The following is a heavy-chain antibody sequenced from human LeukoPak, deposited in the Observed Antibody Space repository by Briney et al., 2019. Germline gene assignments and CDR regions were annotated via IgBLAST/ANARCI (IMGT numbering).Heavy chain of an antibody. J-gene: IGHJ4*02. V-gene: IGHV3-23*01. D-gene: IGHD3-9*01. Sequence: GASLRLSCAASGFTFSSYAMSWVRQAPGKGLEWASAISGSGGSTYYADSVKGRFTISRDNSKNTLYLQMNSLRAEDTAVYYCAKAYYDILTGYFPPDYWGQGTLVTVSS. CDR1: GFTFSSYA. CDR2: ISGSGGST. CDR3: AKAYYDILTGYFPPDY.